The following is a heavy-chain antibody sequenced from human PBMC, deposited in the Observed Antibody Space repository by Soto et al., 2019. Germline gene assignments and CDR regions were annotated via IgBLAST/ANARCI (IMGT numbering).Heavy chain of an antibody. CDR1: GGSISSGGYY. J-gene: IGHJ6*02. V-gene: IGHV4-31*03. D-gene: IGHD2-2*01. CDR3: ARDPNCSSTSRPNYYGMDV. CDR2: IYYSGST. Sequence: PSETLSLTCTVSGGSISSGGYYWSWIRQHPGKGLEWIGYIYYSGSTYYNPSLKSRVTIPVDTSKNQFSLKLSSVTAADTAVYYCARDPNCSSTSRPNYYGMDVWGQGTTVTVSS.